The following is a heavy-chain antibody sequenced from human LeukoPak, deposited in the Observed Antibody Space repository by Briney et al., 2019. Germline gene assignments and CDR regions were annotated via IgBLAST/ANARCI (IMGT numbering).Heavy chain of an antibody. CDR1: GSTFSDYY. CDR3: TRVANGIDY. Sequence: GGSLRLSCAASGSTFSDYYMDWVRQAPGKGLEWVGRIRNKANSYTTEYAASVKGRFTISRDDSKNSLYLQMNSLKTEDTAVYYCTRVANGIDYWGQGTLVTVSS. CDR2: IRNKANSYTT. V-gene: IGHV3-72*01. J-gene: IGHJ4*02.